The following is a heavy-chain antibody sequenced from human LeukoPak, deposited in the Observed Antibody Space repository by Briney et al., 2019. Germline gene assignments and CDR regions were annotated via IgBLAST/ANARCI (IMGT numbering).Heavy chain of an antibody. CDR3: ASSKHDYSYEPLDY. V-gene: IGHV3-21*01. CDR1: GFTFSSYS. Sequence: GGSLRLSCAASGFTFSSYSMTWVRQAPGKGLEWVSSISSSSSYIYYADSVKGRFTISRDNAKNSLYLQMNSLRAEDTAVYYCASSKHDYSYEPLDYWGQGTLVTVSS. D-gene: IGHD4-11*01. J-gene: IGHJ4*02. CDR2: ISSSSSYI.